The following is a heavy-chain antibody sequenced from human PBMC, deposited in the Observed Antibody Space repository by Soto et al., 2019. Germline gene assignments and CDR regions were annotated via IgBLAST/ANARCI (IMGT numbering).Heavy chain of an antibody. CDR1: GYTFTGYY. D-gene: IGHD4-4*01. V-gene: IGHV1-2*02. CDR3: AVGGNYLSMDV. J-gene: IGHJ6*02. Sequence: ASVKVSCKASGYTFTGYYMHWVRQAPGQGLEWMGWINPNSGGTNYAQKFQGRVIMTRDTSTSTVYMEMSSLRSEDTAVYYCAVGGNYLSMDVWGQGTTVTVSS. CDR2: INPNSGGT.